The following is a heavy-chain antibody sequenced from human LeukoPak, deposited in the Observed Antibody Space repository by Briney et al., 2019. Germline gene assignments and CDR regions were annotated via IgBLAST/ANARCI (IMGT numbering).Heavy chain of an antibody. J-gene: IGHJ4*02. CDR1: GFTFSSYG. D-gene: IGHD6-19*01. CDR2: IRYDGSNK. CDR3: AKGGSSGWYQGPSFDY. Sequence: GGSLRLSCAASGFTFSSYGMHWVRQAPGKGLERVAFIRYDGSNKYYADSVKGRFTISRDNSKNTLYLQMNSLRAEDTAVYYCAKGGSSGWYQGPSFDYWGQGTLVTVSS. V-gene: IGHV3-30*02.